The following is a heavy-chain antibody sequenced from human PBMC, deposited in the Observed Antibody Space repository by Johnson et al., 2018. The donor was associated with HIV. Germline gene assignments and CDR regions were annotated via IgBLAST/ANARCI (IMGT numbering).Heavy chain of an antibody. Sequence: QVQLVESGGGVVQPGRSLRLSCAASGFTFSSYAMHWVRQAPGKGLEWVAVISYDGSGKYYVDSVKGRFTISRDNTKNSLYLQMNSLRAEDTAIYYCARPNNWNPRGDAFDIWGQGTMVTV. J-gene: IGHJ3*02. CDR1: GFTFSSYA. CDR3: ARPNNWNPRGDAFDI. D-gene: IGHD1-20*01. CDR2: ISYDGSGK. V-gene: IGHV3-30*04.